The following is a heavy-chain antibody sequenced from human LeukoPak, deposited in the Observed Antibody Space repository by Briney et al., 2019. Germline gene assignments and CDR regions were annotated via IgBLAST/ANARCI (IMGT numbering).Heavy chain of an antibody. D-gene: IGHD4-17*01. CDR1: GGSFSGPY. CDR3: ARVMTTVTTFKTYSYGMDV. Sequence: SETLSLTCAVYGGSFSGPYWTWIRQPPGKGLEWIGEINHSGSTNYNPSLKSRVTISLDTSKNQFSLRPSSVTAADTAVYYCARVMTTVTTFKTYSYGMDVWGQGTTVTVSS. V-gene: IGHV4-34*01. J-gene: IGHJ6*02. CDR2: INHSGST.